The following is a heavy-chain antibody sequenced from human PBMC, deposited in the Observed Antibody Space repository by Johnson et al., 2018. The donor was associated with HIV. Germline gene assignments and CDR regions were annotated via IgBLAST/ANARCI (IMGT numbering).Heavy chain of an antibody. J-gene: IGHJ3*02. V-gene: IGHV3-30*03. CDR2: ISYDGSNK. Sequence: QVQLVESGGGLVQPGGSLRLSCAASGFTFSTYGIHWVRQAPGKGLEWVAVISYDGSNKYYADSVKGRFTISRDNSKNTLYLQMNSLRAEDTAVYYCARDKANWGPSRDVGAFDIWGQGTMVTVSS. CDR3: ARDKANWGPSRDVGAFDI. CDR1: GFTFSTYG. D-gene: IGHD7-27*01.